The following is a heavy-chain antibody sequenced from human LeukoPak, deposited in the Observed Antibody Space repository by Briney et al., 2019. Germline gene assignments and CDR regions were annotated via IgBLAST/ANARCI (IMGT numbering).Heavy chain of an antibody. D-gene: IGHD2-8*01. CDR3: ARGYSTTPNQNWFDP. CDR1: GFTFSSHW. J-gene: IGHJ5*02. Sequence: GGSLRLSCAASGFTFSSHWMHWVRQAPGKGLVWVSRINTDGSSRNYADSVKGRFTISRDNAKSTLYLQMGSLSAEDTAVYYCARGYSTTPNQNWFDPWGQGTLVTVSS. V-gene: IGHV3-74*01. CDR2: INTDGSSR.